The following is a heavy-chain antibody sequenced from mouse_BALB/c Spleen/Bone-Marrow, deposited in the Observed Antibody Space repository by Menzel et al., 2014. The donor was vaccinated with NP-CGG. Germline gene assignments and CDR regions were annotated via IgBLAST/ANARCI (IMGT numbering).Heavy chain of an antibody. V-gene: IGHV4-1*02. D-gene: IGHD1-1*01. Sequence: VQLQQSGGGLVQPGGSLQLSCAASGFDFSRYWMSWVRQAPGKGLEWIGEINPDSSTINYTPSLKDKFIISRDNAKNTLYLQMSKVRSEDTALYYCARLGYYGSSGYWGQGTTLTVSS. CDR3: ARLGYYGSSGY. J-gene: IGHJ2*01. CDR2: INPDSSTI. CDR1: GFDFSRYW.